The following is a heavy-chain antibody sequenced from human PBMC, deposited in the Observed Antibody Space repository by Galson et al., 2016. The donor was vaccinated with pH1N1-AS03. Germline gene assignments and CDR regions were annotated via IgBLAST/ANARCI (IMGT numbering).Heavy chain of an antibody. V-gene: IGHV1-18*01. J-gene: IGHJ4*02. CDR1: GYTFTNFG. CDR3: ARQDSGAYYLYS. Sequence: SVKVSCKASGYTFTNFGVIWVRQAPGQGLEWVGWISAYSGNTNYAQSLQGRVSMTTDPSTNTVYMELTRLTSDDTAIYYCARQDSGAYYLYSWGPGTLVTVSS. CDR2: ISAYSGNT. D-gene: IGHD1-26*01.